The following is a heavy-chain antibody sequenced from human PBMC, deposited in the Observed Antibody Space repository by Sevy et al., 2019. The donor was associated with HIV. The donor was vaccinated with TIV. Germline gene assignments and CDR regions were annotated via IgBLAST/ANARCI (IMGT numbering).Heavy chain of an antibody. CDR2: ISGSGGST. CDR1: GFTFSSYA. D-gene: IGHD3-10*01. J-gene: IGHJ4*02. V-gene: IGHV3-23*01. Sequence: GGSLRLSCAASGFTFSSYAMSWVRQAPGKGLEWVSAISGSGGSTYYADSVKGRFTISRDNSKNTLYLQMNSLRAEDTAVYYCAKSWVLWFGELLYEGDYFDYWGQGTLVTVSS. CDR3: AKSWVLWFGELLYEGDYFDY.